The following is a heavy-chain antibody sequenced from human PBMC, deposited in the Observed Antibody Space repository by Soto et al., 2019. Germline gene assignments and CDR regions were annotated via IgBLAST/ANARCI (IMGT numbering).Heavy chain of an antibody. CDR3: ARSHYDYVWGSYRNNWFDP. D-gene: IGHD3-16*02. V-gene: IGHV2-5*02. CDR2: IYWDDDK. CDR1: GFSLSTSGVG. J-gene: IGHJ5*02. Sequence: SGPTLVNPTQTLTLTCTFSGFSLSTSGVGVGWIRQPPGKALEWLALIYWDDDKRYSPSLKSRLTITKDTSKSQVVLTMTNMDPVDTATYYCARSHYDYVWGSYRNNWFDPWGQGTLVTVSS.